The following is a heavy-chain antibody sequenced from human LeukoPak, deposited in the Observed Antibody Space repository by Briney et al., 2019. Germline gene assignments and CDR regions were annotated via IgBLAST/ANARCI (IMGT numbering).Heavy chain of an antibody. CDR1: GFTFSTYA. CDR2: TWFDGSDK. Sequence: GTSLRLSCAASGFTFSTYAMHWVRQAPGKGLEWVAITWFDGSDKYYADSVKGRFTISRDNPKNTLYLQMNSLRAEDTAVYYCARSRIAAVTDAFDIWGQGTMVTVSS. CDR3: ARSRIAAVTDAFDI. V-gene: IGHV3-33*08. D-gene: IGHD6-13*01. J-gene: IGHJ3*02.